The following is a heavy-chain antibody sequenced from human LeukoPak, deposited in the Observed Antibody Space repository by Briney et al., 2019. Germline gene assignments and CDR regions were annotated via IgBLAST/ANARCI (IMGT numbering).Heavy chain of an antibody. J-gene: IGHJ3*02. D-gene: IGHD2-2*01. CDR1: GFTFSSYW. V-gene: IGHV3-7*01. CDR3: ARERGYCSSTSCYQHAFDI. CDR2: IKQDGSEK. Sequence: GGSLRLSCAASGFTFSSYWMSWVRQAPGKGLGWVANIKQDGSEKYYVDSVKGRFTISRDNAKNSLYLTMNSLRAEDTAVYYCARERGYCSSTSCYQHAFDIWGQGTMVTVSS.